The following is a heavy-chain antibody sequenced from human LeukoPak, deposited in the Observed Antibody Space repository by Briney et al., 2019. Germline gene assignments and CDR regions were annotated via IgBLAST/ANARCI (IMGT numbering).Heavy chain of an antibody. J-gene: IGHJ4*02. Sequence: SETLSLTCAVYGGSFSGYYWSWIRQPPGKGLEWIGEINHSGSTNYNPSLKSRVTISVDTSKNQFSLKLSSVTAADTAVYYCARSSIAARRYDYWGQGTLVTVSS. CDR2: INHSGST. CDR1: GGSFSGYY. CDR3: ARSSIAARRYDY. V-gene: IGHV4-34*01. D-gene: IGHD6-6*01.